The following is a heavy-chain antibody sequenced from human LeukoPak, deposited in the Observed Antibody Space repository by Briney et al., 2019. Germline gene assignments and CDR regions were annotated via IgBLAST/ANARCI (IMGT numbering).Heavy chain of an antibody. D-gene: IGHD3-10*01. V-gene: IGHV4-39*01. CDR2: IYYSGST. CDR3: ARWFGEFVAGFDP. CDR1: GGSISSSSYY. Sequence: SETLSLTCTVSGGSISSSSYYWGWIRQPPGKGLEWIGSIYYSGSTYYNPSLKSRVTISVDTSKNQFSLKLSSVTAADTAVYYCARWFGEFVAGFDPWGQGTLVTVSS. J-gene: IGHJ5*02.